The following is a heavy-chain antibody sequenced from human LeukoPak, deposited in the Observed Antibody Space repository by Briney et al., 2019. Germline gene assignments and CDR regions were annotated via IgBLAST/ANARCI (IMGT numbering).Heavy chain of an antibody. V-gene: IGHV4-59*01. D-gene: IGHD4-17*01. CDR2: IYYSGST. J-gene: IGHJ5*02. CDR3: ARDFPYGDYKRWENWFDP. CDR1: GGSISSYY. Sequence: PSETLSLTCTVSGGSISSYYWSWIRQPPGKGLEWIGYIYYSGSTNYNPSLKSRVTISVDTSKNQFSLKLSPVTAADTAVYYCARDFPYGDYKRWENWFDPWGQGTLVTVSS.